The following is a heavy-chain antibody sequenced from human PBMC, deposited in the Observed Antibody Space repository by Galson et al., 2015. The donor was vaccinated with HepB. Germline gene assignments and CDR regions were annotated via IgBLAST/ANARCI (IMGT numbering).Heavy chain of an antibody. CDR3: TTLAAAIPRIMITFGGVIGSDY. Sequence: SLRLSCAASGFTFNNAWMSWVRQAPGKGLEWVGRIKSKTDGGTTDYAAPVKGRFTISRDDSKNTLYLQMNSLKTEDTAVYYCTTLAAAIPRIMITFGGVIGSDYWGQGTLVTVSS. D-gene: IGHD3-16*02. CDR2: IKSKTDGGTT. V-gene: IGHV3-15*01. CDR1: GFTFNNAW. J-gene: IGHJ4*02.